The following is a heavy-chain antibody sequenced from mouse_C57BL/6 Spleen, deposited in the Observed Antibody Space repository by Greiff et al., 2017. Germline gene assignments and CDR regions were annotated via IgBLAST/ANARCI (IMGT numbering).Heavy chain of an antibody. CDR2: IRSGSSTI. CDR3: ARRGANWDVAMDY. J-gene: IGHJ4*01. Sequence: EVQLVGSGGGLVKPGGSLKLSCAASGFTFSDYGMHWVRQAPEKGLEWVAYIRSGSSTIYYADTVKGRFTITGDNTKTTLFLQMTSLRSEDPAMYYCARRGANWDVAMDYWGKGTSVTVSS. CDR1: GFTFSDYG. D-gene: IGHD4-1*01. V-gene: IGHV5-17*01.